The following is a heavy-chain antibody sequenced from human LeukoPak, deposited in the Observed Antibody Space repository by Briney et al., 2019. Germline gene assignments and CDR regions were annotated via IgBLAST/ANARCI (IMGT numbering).Heavy chain of an antibody. V-gene: IGHV3-21*01. CDR3: ARRAAAGRDDAFDM. D-gene: IGHD6-13*01. J-gene: IGHJ3*02. Sequence: GGSLRLSCAASGFTFSSYGMHWVRQTPGKGLEWVSYMSSSSSYIYYADSVKGRFTISRDNAKNSLHLQMSSLRAEDTAVYYCARRAAAGRDDAFDMWGQGTMVTVSS. CDR1: GFTFSSYG. CDR2: MSSSSSYI.